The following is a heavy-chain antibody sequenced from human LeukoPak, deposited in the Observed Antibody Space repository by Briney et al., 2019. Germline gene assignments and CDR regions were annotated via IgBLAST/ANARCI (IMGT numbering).Heavy chain of an antibody. J-gene: IGHJ3*02. Sequence: GGSLRLSCAASGFTFSNAWMSWVRQAPGKGLEWVGRIKSKTDGGTTDYAAPVKGRFTISRDDSKNTLYLQMNSLKTEDTAVYYCTTDSSGYYSDDAFDIWGQGTMVTVSS. D-gene: IGHD3-22*01. CDR1: GFTFSNAW. CDR2: IKSKTDGGTT. CDR3: TTDSSGYYSDDAFDI. V-gene: IGHV3-15*01.